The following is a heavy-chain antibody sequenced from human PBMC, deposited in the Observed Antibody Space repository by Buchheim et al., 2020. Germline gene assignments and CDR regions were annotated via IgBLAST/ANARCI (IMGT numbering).Heavy chain of an antibody. CDR3: AKASLGYSSSWALDY. Sequence: QVQLVESGGGVVQPGRSLRLSCAASGFTFSSYGMHWVRQAPGKGLEWVAVISYDGSNKYYADSVKGRFTISRDNSKNTLYLQMNSLRAEDTAVYYCAKASLGYSSSWALDYWGQGTL. CDR1: GFTFSSYG. CDR2: ISYDGSNK. V-gene: IGHV3-30*18. D-gene: IGHD6-13*01. J-gene: IGHJ4*02.